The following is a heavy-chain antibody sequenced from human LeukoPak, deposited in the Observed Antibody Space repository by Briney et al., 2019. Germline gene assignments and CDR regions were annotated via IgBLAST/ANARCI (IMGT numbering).Heavy chain of an antibody. D-gene: IGHD1-26*01. CDR3: ARVLGGANCYYYYMDV. Sequence: PSETLSLTCTVSGGSISSYYWSWIRQPAGKGLEWIGRIYTSGNTNYNPSLKSRVTISVDKSKNQFSLKLSSVTAADTAVYYCARVLGGANCYYYYMDVWGKGTTVTVSS. J-gene: IGHJ6*03. CDR1: GGSISSYY. V-gene: IGHV4-4*07. CDR2: IYTSGNT.